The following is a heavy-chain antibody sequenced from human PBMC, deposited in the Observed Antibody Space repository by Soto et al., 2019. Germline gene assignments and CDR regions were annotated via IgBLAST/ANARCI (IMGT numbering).Heavy chain of an antibody. V-gene: IGHV2-26*01. CDR2: IFSNDEK. Sequence: SGPTLVNPTQTLTLTCTVSGFSLSNARMGVSWIRQPPGKALEWLAHIFSNDEKSYSTSLKSRLTISKDTSKSQVVLTMTNMDPVDTATYYCARIERYFDWLPWFDPWGQGTLVTVSS. CDR1: GFSLSNARMG. CDR3: ARIERYFDWLPWFDP. D-gene: IGHD3-9*01. J-gene: IGHJ5*02.